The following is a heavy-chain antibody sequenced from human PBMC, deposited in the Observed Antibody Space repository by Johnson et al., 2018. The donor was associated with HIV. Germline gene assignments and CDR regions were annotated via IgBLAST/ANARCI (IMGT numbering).Heavy chain of an antibody. CDR3: ARAINDAFDI. Sequence: QVQLVESGGGLVKPGGSLRLSCAASGFTFSDYYMIWIRQAPGKGLAWLSYITSSGTSSYYADSVKGRLTISRDNAKNSLYLQMNSLRAEDTAVYFCARAINDAFDIWGQGTMVTVSP. J-gene: IGHJ3*02. CDR1: GFTFSDYY. CDR2: ITSSGTSS. V-gene: IGHV3-11*04.